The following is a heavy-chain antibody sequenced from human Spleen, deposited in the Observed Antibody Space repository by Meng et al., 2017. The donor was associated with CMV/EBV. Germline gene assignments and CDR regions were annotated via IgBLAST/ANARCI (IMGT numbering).Heavy chain of an antibody. CDR2: INPNSGGT. CDR3: ARTGVLITRYYYYGMDV. CDR1: GYTFTGYY. D-gene: IGHD3-3*01. J-gene: IGHJ6*02. Sequence: ASVKVSCKASGYTFTGYYMHWVRQAPGQGLEWMGWINPNSGGTNYAQKFQGRVTMTRDTSISTAYMELSRLRSDDTAVYYCARTGVLITRYYYYGMDVWGQGTTVTVSS. V-gene: IGHV1-2*02.